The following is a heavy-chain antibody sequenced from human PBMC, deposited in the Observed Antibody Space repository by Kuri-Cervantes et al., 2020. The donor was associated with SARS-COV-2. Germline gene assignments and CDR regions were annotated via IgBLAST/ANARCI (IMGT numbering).Heavy chain of an antibody. Sequence: GGSLRLSCAASGFTFSSYWMSRVRQAPGKGLEWVANIKQDGSEKYYVDSVKGRFTISRDNAKNSLYLQMNSLRAEDTAVYYCARTTYGSGSYWDGAFDIWGQGTMVTVSS. CDR2: IKQDGSEK. CDR1: GFTFSSYW. CDR3: ARTTYGSGSYWDGAFDI. V-gene: IGHV3-7*01. J-gene: IGHJ3*02. D-gene: IGHD3-10*01.